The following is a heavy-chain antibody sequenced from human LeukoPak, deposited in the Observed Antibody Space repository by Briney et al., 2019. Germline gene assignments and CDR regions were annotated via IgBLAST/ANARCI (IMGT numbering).Heavy chain of an antibody. V-gene: IGHV3-33*06. CDR3: AKGPYYYDSSGYLDY. Sequence: QSGGSLRLSCAASGFTFSSYGMHWVRQAPGKGLEWVAVIWYDGSNKYYADSVKGRFTISRDNSKNTLYLQMNSLRAEDTAVYYCAKGPYYYDSSGYLDYWGQGTLVTVSS. CDR1: GFTFSSYG. D-gene: IGHD3-22*01. J-gene: IGHJ4*02. CDR2: IWYDGSNK.